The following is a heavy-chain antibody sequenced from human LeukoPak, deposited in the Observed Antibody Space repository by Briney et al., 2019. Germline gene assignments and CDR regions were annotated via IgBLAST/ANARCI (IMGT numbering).Heavy chain of an antibody. V-gene: IGHV3-23*01. D-gene: IGHD5-18*01. CDR2: ISGGSGTI. CDR3: AKELQGYGYGYGTVDY. J-gene: IGHJ4*02. Sequence: PGGCLRLSCEASGFTFGNYAMSWVRQAPGKGLEWVSSISGGSGTINYADSVKGRFIISRDNSKNTLYLQMNSLRAEDSSIYHCAKELQGYGYGYGTVDYWGQGTLVTVSS. CDR1: GFTFGNYA.